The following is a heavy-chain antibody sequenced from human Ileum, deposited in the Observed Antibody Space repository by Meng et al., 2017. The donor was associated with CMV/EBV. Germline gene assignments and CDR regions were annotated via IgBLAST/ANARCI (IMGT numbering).Heavy chain of an antibody. J-gene: IGHJ4*02. Sequence: QIQLPQSGPGPLNPSPYLYITVAVSGDTFSRYSFVCNWISQPPSRGLEWLSRTIYSSTYYNDYAVSVKSRIIINADTSNNQLSLQLNSVTPDDTAVYYCATAWDLNYWGQGILVTVSS. CDR2: TIYSSTYYN. CDR3: ATAWDLNY. CDR1: GDTFSRYSFV. V-gene: IGHV6-1*01. D-gene: IGHD1-26*01.